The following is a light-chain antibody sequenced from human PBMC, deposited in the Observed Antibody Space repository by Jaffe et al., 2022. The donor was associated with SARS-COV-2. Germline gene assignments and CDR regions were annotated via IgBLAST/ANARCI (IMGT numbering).Light chain of an antibody. CDR1: SSDVGAYNY. CDR3: SSHAGAHVV. Sequence: QSALTQPPSASGSPGQSVTISCTGTSSDVGAYNYVSWYQQHPGKAPKVMIYEVTKRPSGVPDRFSGSKSGNMAYLTVSGLQAEDEADYYCSSHAGAHVVFGGGTKLTVL. CDR2: EVT. V-gene: IGLV2-8*01. J-gene: IGLJ2*01.